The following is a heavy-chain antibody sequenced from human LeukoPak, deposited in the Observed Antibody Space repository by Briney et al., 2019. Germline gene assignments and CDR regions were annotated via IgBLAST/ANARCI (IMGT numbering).Heavy chain of an antibody. J-gene: IGHJ3*02. CDR3: ARFMWGYAFDI. CDR1: GGSISNYY. V-gene: IGHV4-59*01. CDR2: IYYSGST. D-gene: IGHD7-27*01. Sequence: SETLSLTCTVSGGSISNYYWTWIRQPPGKGLEWIGYIYYSGSTNYNPSLKSRVTISLDTSKNQFSLKLRSVTAADTAVYYCARFMWGYAFDIWGQGTMVTVSS.